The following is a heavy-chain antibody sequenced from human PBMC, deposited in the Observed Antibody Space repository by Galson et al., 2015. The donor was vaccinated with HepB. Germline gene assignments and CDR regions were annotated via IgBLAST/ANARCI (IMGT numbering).Heavy chain of an antibody. CDR3: AKDESLIFFTRIAAHPNAEVGGMDV. CDR1: GFTFSSYG. Sequence: SLRLSCAASGFTFSSYGMHWVRQAPGKGLEWVAVISYDGSNKYYADSVKGRFTISRDNSKNTLYLQMNSLRAEDTAVYYCAKDESLIFFTRIAAHPNAEVGGMDVWGQGTTVTVSS. D-gene: IGHD6-6*01. J-gene: IGHJ6*02. CDR2: ISYDGSNK. V-gene: IGHV3-30*18.